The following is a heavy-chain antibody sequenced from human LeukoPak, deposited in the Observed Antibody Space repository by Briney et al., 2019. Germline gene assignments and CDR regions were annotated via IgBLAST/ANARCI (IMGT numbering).Heavy chain of an antibody. CDR3: ARVVAAFDY. D-gene: IGHD6-25*01. Sequence: SETLSLTCTVSGGSISSYYWSWIRQPPGKGLEWIGYIYYSGSTNYNPSLKSRVTISVDTSKNQFSLKLSSVPAADTAVYYCARVVAAFDYWGQGTLVTVSS. CDR1: GGSISSYY. CDR2: IYYSGST. V-gene: IGHV4-59*08. J-gene: IGHJ4*02.